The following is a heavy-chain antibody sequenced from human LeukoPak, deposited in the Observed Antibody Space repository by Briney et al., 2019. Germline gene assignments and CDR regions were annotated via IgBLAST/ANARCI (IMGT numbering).Heavy chain of an antibody. V-gene: IGHV3-23*01. J-gene: IGHJ6*03. Sequence: GSLRLSCAASGFTFSSYAMSWVRQAPGKGPEWVSAISGSGGSTNYADSVKGRFTISRDNSKNTLYLQMNSLRAEDTAVYYCAKGLRFLEWTPTGYMDVWGKGTTVTVSS. D-gene: IGHD3-3*01. CDR2: ISGSGGST. CDR3: AKGLRFLEWTPTGYMDV. CDR1: GFTFSSYA.